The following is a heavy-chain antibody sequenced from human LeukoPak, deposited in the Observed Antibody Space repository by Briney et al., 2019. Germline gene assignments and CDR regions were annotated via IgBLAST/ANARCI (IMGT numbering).Heavy chain of an antibody. Sequence: GGSLRLSCAASGFTFSSYAMSWVRQAPGKGLEWVSAISGSGGSTYDADSVKGRFTISRDNSKDTLYLQMNSLRAEDTAIYFCAKDWNDVGSDAFHIWGPGTMVTVSS. V-gene: IGHV3-23*01. J-gene: IGHJ3*02. D-gene: IGHD1-1*01. CDR3: AKDWNDVGSDAFHI. CDR2: ISGSGGST. CDR1: GFTFSSYA.